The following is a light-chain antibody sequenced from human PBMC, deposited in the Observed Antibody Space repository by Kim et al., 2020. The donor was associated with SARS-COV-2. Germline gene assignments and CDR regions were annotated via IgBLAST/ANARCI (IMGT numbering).Light chain of an antibody. CDR2: KSH. CDR3: VAWDDSLSAYV. J-gene: IGLJ1*01. V-gene: IGLV1-47*01. CDR1: SSTIGSNY. Sequence: GQRVTISCSGSSSTIGSNYVYWYQHLPGMAPKLLIYKSHQRPSGVPDRFSGSKSGTSASLAISGLRSEDEADYYCVAWDDSLSAYVFGTGTKVTVL.